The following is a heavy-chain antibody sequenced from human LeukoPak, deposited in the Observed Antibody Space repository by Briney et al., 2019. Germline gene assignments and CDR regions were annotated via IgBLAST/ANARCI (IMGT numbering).Heavy chain of an antibody. CDR2: IDYGGST. Sequence: SESLSLTCTGSGGSISSYYWSWIRQPPGHGPESRGDIDYGGSTNYNPSLKSRVAISVDTSKNRFSLKLSSVTAADTAVYYCARVVLPPGGAFDIWGQGTMVTVSS. V-gene: IGHV4-59*01. D-gene: IGHD2/OR15-2a*01. CDR3: ARVVLPPGGAFDI. J-gene: IGHJ3*02. CDR1: GGSISSYY.